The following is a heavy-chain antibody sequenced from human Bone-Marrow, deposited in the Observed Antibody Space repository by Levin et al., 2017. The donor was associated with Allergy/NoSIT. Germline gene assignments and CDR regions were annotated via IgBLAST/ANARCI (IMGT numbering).Heavy chain of an antibody. Sequence: ESLKISCAASGFTFSDSWMHWVRQAPGMRLEWVSRINEDGTTTNYADSVRGRFTISRDNAKNTLYLQMNNLRADDTSLYYCGRDLTGINDYWGLGTLVTVSS. CDR1: GFTFSDSW. D-gene: IGHD2/OR15-2a*01. J-gene: IGHJ4*02. V-gene: IGHV3-74*01. CDR3: GRDLTGINDY. CDR2: INEDGTTT.